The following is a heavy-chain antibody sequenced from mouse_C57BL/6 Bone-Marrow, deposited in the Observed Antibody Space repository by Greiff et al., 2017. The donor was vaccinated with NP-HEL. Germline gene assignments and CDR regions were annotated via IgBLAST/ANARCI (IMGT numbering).Heavy chain of an antibody. CDR2: IRLKSDNYAT. Sequence: EVKLVESGGGLVQPGGSMKLSCVASGFTFSNYWMNWVRQSPEKGLEWVAQIRLKSDNYATHYAESVKGRFTISRDDSKSSVYLQMNNLRAEDTGIYYCTGPFYYDYDGDAMDYWGQGTSVTVSS. CDR3: TGPFYYDYDGDAMDY. D-gene: IGHD2-4*01. CDR1: GFTFSNYW. J-gene: IGHJ4*01. V-gene: IGHV6-3*01.